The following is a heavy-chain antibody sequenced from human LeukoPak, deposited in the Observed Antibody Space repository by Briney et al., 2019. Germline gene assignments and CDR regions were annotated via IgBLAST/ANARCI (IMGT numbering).Heavy chain of an antibody. D-gene: IGHD1-26*01. J-gene: IGHJ4*02. Sequence: PGGSLRLSCAASGFTVSSNYMSWVRQAPGKGLEWVSVIYSGGYTYYGDSVKGRFTISRDSSKNTLYLQMNSLRAEDTAVYYCARDPYSGSSSGWGQGTLVTVSS. CDR3: ARDPYSGSSSG. CDR2: IYSGGYT. CDR1: GFTVSSNY. V-gene: IGHV3-53*01.